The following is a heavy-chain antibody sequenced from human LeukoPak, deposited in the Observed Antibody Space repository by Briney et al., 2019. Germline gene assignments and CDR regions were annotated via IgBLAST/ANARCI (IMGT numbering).Heavy chain of an antibody. CDR2: IIPIFGTA. CDR1: GGTFSSYA. J-gene: IGHJ3*02. D-gene: IGHD5-24*01. Sequence: SVKVSCKASGGTFSSYAISWVRQAPGQGLEWMGGIIPIFGTANYAQKFQGRVTITTDESTGTAYMELSSLRSEDTAVYYCARRDGGAFDIWGQGTMVTVSS. V-gene: IGHV1-69*05. CDR3: ARRDGGAFDI.